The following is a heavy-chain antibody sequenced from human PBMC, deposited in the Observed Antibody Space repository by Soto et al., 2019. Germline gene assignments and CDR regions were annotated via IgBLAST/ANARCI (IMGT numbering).Heavy chain of an antibody. Sequence: QVQLVQSGAEVKKPGSSVKVSCKASGGTFSSYAISWVRQAPGQGLEWMGGIIPIFGTANYAQKFQGRVTSTVDESTSTAYMELSSLRSEDTAVYYCARGLTHYDSSGYTTGYWGQGTLVTVSS. CDR2: IIPIFGTA. CDR3: ARGLTHYDSSGYTTGY. CDR1: GGTFSSYA. J-gene: IGHJ4*02. D-gene: IGHD3-22*01. V-gene: IGHV1-69*12.